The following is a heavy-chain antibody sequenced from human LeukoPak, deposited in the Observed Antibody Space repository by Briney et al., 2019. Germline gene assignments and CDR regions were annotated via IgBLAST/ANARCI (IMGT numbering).Heavy chain of an antibody. CDR2: ISAYNGNT. CDR1: GYTFTSYG. CDR3: ARDWVSSSGWPGNAFDI. D-gene: IGHD6-19*01. J-gene: IGHJ3*02. Sequence: ASVKVSCKASGYTFTSYGISWVRQAPGQGLEWMGWISAYNGNTNYAQKLQGRVTMTTDTSTSTAYMELRSLRSDDTAVYYCARDWVSSSGWPGNAFDIWGQGTMVTVSS. V-gene: IGHV1-18*01.